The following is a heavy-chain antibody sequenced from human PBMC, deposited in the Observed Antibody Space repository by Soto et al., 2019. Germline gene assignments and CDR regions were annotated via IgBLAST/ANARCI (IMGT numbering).Heavy chain of an antibody. CDR2: IYGDDDK. Sequence: QITLKESGPTLVKTTQTLTLTCTFSGFSLSTTGVGVGWILQPPGKPLEWLALIYGDDDKRHSLSLKNRLTITTATSNNQVVLTMTNMDPVDTATYYCAYRKTFESFQHWGQGTLVTVSS. CDR3: AYRKTFESFQH. J-gene: IGHJ1*01. V-gene: IGHV2-5*02. CDR1: GFSLSTTGVG.